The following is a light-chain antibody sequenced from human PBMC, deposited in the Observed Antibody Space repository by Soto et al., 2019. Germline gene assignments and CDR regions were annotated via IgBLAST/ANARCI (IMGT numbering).Light chain of an antibody. J-gene: IGLJ1*01. CDR1: SRDVGGYNY. CDR2: EVT. Sequence: QSALTQAPSASGSPGQSVAISCTGTSRDVGGYNYVSWYQQHPGKSPKLMIYEVTKRPSGVTDRFSCSKSGNTASLTVSGLQAEDEADYYCSSYAGSSNVFGTGTKLTVL. CDR3: SSYAGSSNV. V-gene: IGLV2-8*01.